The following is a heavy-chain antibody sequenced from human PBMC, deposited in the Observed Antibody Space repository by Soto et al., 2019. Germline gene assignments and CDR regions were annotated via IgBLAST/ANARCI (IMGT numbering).Heavy chain of an antibody. CDR2: IIPIFGTA. Sequence: GAAVKVSCKASGGTFSRYAISWVRQAPGQGLEWMGGIIPIFGTANYAQKFQGRVTITADKSTSTAYMELSSLRSEDTAVYYCARSLDCSGGSCYPGSYYYYGMDVWGQGTTVTVSS. J-gene: IGHJ6*02. D-gene: IGHD2-15*01. V-gene: IGHV1-69*06. CDR3: ARSLDCSGGSCYPGSYYYYGMDV. CDR1: GGTFSRYA.